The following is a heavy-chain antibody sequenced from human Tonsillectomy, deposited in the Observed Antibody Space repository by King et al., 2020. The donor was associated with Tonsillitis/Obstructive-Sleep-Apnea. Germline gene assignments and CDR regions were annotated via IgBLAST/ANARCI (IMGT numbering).Heavy chain of an antibody. CDR3: AKDWRNFDY. D-gene: IGHD3-3*01. J-gene: IGHJ4*02. CDR1: GFSFSNCA. CDR2: ISGSGGST. Sequence: VQLVQSGGGLVQPGWSLRLSCAASGFSFSNCAMSWVRQAPGKGLEWVSGISGSGGSTYYADSVKGRFTISRDNSKNTLYLQMSSLRAEDTAVYYCAKDWRNFDYWGQGTLVTVSS. V-gene: IGHV3-23*04.